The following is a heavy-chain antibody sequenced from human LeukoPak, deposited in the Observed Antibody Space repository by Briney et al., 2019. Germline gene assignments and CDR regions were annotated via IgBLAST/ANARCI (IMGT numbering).Heavy chain of an antibody. D-gene: IGHD4-11*01. CDR1: GFTFSSYA. V-gene: IGHV3-23*01. CDR3: AKGYYGNYVAVGY. J-gene: IGHJ4*02. CDR2: ISDNGDDT. Sequence: SGGSLRLSCAASGFTFSSYAMIWVRQAPGKGLDWVSSISDNGDDTYYADSVKGRFTISRDKSTNTLYLQMNSLRADDTAVYYCAKGYYGNYVAVGYWGQGTLVTVSS.